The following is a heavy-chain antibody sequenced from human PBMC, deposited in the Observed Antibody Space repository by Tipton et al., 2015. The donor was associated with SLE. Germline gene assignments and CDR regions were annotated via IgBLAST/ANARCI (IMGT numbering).Heavy chain of an antibody. CDR2: ISSSSSYI. J-gene: IGHJ6*02. V-gene: IGHV3-21*04. CDR1: GFTFSSYS. CDR3: AKGGNYYYYYYDMDV. D-gene: IGHD1-26*01. Sequence: SLRLSCAASGFTFSSYSMNWVRQAPGKGLEWVSSISSSSSYIYYADSVKGRFTISRDNSKNTLYLQMNSLRAEDTAVYFCAKGGNYYYYYYDMDVWGQGTTVTVSS.